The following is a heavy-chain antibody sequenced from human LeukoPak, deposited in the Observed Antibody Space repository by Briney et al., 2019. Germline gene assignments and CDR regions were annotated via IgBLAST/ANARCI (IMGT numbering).Heavy chain of an antibody. D-gene: IGHD3-3*01. CDR2: INPNSGGT. J-gene: IGHJ4*02. CDR1: GYTFTGYY. Sequence: ASVKVSCKASGYTFTGYYMHWVRQAPGQGLEWMGCINPNSGGTNYAQKFQGRVTMTRDTSISTAYMELSRLRSDDTAVYYCARGIYDFWSGYTRGYVYWGQGTLVTVSS. CDR3: ARGIYDFWSGYTRGYVY. V-gene: IGHV1-2*02.